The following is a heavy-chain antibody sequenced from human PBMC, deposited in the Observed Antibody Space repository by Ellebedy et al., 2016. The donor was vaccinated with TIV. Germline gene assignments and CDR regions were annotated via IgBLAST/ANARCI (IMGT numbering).Heavy chain of an antibody. CDR3: ARSRHLPYADASSVQYFFDH. CDR2: ISAYSGNR. J-gene: IGHJ4*02. Sequence: ASVKVSXXASGYTFNMYGISWLKQAPGQGPVWLGWISAYSGNRKYARNVQGRITLTTDTSTSTAYLDLRSLTSDDTAVYFCARSRHLPYADASSVQYFFDHWGQGTQITVSS. D-gene: IGHD2-2*01. V-gene: IGHV1-18*04. CDR1: GYTFNMYG.